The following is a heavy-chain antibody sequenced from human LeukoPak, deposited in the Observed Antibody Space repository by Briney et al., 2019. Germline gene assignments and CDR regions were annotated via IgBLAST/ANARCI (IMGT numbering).Heavy chain of an antibody. CDR1: GFTFDDYA. V-gene: IGHV3-20*04. CDR3: AKDGQRRAVSVVTYMDV. J-gene: IGHJ6*03. D-gene: IGHD6-19*01. CDR2: INWNGGST. Sequence: PGGSLRLSCAASGFTFDDYAMSWVRQAPGKGLEWVSGINWNGGSTGYADSVKGRFTISRDNAKNSLYLQMNSLRDEDTALYYCAKDGQRRAVSVVTYMDVWGKGTTVTVSS.